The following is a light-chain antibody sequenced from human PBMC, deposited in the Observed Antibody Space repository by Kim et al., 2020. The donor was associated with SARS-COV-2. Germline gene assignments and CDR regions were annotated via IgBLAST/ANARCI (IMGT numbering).Light chain of an antibody. J-gene: IGLJ1*01. CDR1: TSNIGAGYD. CDR3: QSYDSSLSGYV. CDR2: VNI. V-gene: IGLV1-40*01. Sequence: QRVTTSCTGSTSNIGAGYDVHWYQQLPGTAPKLLISVNINRPSGGPDRFSGSKSGTSAALAITGLQAEDEADYYCQSYDSSLSGYVFGSGTKVTVL.